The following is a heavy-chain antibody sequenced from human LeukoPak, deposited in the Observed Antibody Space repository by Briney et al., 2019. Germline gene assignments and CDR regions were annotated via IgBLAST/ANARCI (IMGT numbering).Heavy chain of an antibody. CDR2: INPNSGGT. D-gene: IGHD3-22*01. Sequence: ASVKVSCKASGYTFTGYYMHWMRQAPGQGLEWMGWINPNSGGTNYAQKFQGRVTMTRDTSISTAYMEVSRLRSDDTAVYYCAIIPTRGYYYDSSGWGQGTLVTVSS. CDR1: GYTFTGYY. J-gene: IGHJ4*02. V-gene: IGHV1-2*02. CDR3: AIIPTRGYYYDSSG.